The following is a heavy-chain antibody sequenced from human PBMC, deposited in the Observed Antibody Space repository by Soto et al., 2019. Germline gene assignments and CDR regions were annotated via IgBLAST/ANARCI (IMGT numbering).Heavy chain of an antibody. CDR2: IGGSSGTI. D-gene: IGHD6-13*01. CDR3: AREGLSSNWLNWFDP. V-gene: IGHV3-48*01. J-gene: IGHJ5*02. Sequence: EVQLVESGGGLVQPGGSLRLSCTASGFTFSSYSMNWVRQAPGKGLEWVSYIGGSSGTIYYADSVKGRFTISRDNAKNSLYLQMCSLRAEDTAVYYCAREGLSSNWLNWFDPWGQGTLVTVSS. CDR1: GFTFSSYS.